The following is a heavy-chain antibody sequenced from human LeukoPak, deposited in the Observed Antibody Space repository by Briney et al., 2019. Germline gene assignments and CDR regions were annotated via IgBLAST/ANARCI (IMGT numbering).Heavy chain of an antibody. CDR3: ARRAPGYCITTSCPDTYYYYYYMDV. CDR1: VFASSVSL. CDR2: IKLDGSET. Sequence: PGGCLRLSRAASVFASSVSLMSWVREAPQGGVEWVADIKLDGSETYYVHSLRGRFTVSRDNAKNSVYLQMNNLRAEDTAVYYCARRAPGYCITTSCPDTYYYYYYMDVWGKGTTVTVSS. J-gene: IGHJ6*03. V-gene: IGHV3-7*01. D-gene: IGHD2-2*01.